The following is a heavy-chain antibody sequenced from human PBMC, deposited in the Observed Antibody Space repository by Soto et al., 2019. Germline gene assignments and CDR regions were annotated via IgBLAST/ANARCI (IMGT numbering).Heavy chain of an antibody. V-gene: IGHV2-70*11. CDR2: IDWDDDK. D-gene: IGHD1-26*01. J-gene: IGHJ3*02. Sequence: SGPTLVNPTQTLTLTCTFSGFSLSTSGMCVSWIRQPPGKALEWLARIDWDDDKYYSTSLKTRLTISKDTSKNQVVLTMTNMDPVDTATYYCARMQGVGATNDAFDIWGQGTMVTVSS. CDR1: GFSLSTSGMC. CDR3: ARMQGVGATNDAFDI.